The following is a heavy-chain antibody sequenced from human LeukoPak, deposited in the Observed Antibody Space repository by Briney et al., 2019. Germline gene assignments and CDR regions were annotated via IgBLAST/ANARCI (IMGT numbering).Heavy chain of an antibody. CDR1: GGSISSYY. CDR3: ARVGYCSSTSCPDHYYYYYYMDV. J-gene: IGHJ6*03. Sequence: SETLSLTCTVSGGSISSYYWSWIRQPPGKGLEWIGYIYYSGGTNYNPSLKSRVTISVDTSKNQFSLKLSSVTAADTAVYYCARVGYCSSTSCPDHYYYYYYMDVWGKGTTVTVSS. V-gene: IGHV4-59*01. D-gene: IGHD2-2*01. CDR2: IYYSGGT.